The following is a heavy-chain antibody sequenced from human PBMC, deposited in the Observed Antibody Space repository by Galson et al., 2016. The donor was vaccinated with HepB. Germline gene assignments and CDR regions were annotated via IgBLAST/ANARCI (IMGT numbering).Heavy chain of an antibody. J-gene: IGHJ4*02. Sequence: LRLSCAGSGFTFSRYNMNWVRQAPGKGLEWLADISISGSTVYYADSIKGRFTISRDNDKNSVYLQMDSLRDEDTAVYYCAREAEFYDSTGYFPPFAYWGQGILVTVAS. CDR1: GFTFSRYN. V-gene: IGHV3-48*03. D-gene: IGHD3-22*01. CDR2: ISISGSTV. CDR3: AREAEFYDSTGYFPPFAY.